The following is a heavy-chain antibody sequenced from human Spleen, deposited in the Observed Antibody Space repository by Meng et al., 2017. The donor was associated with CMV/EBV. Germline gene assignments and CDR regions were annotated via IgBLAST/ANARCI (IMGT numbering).Heavy chain of an antibody. J-gene: IGHJ5*02. CDR2: VHYRGNT. CDR1: GDSISSDTYY. CDR3: VRVKYGSPTWIDP. D-gene: IGHD3-10*01. V-gene: IGHV4-39*07. Sequence: SETLSLTCTVSGDSISSDTYYWGWIRQTPGKRLDCIGFVHYRGNTYDNPSLKSPVTLSVDTTKNQFSRRLNSVTAADTAMYYCVRVKYGSPTWIDPWGQGTLVTVSS.